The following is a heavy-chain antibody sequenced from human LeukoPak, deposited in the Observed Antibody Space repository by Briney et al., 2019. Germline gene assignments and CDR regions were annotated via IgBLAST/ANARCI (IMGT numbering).Heavy chain of an antibody. V-gene: IGHV1-69*04. CDR2: IIPILGIA. CDR1: GGTFSSYA. J-gene: IGHJ5*02. Sequence: GASVKVSCKASGGTFSSYAISWVRQAPGQGLEWMGRIIPILGIANYAQKFQGRVTITADKSTSTAYMELSSLRSEDTAVYYCARSPYRITGTTGGWFDPWGQGTLVTVSS. D-gene: IGHD1-20*01. CDR3: ARSPYRITGTTGGWFDP.